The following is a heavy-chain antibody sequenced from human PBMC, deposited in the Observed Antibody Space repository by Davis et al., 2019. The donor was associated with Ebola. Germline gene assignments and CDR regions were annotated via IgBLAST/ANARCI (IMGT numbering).Heavy chain of an antibody. Sequence: ASVKVSCKASGYTFTGYYIHWVRQAPGQGLEWMGWINTNTGNPTYAQGFTGRFVFSLDTSVSTAYLQISSLKAEDTAVYYCARRNDYGDHNLDYWGQGTLVTVSS. J-gene: IGHJ4*02. CDR3: ARRNDYGDHNLDY. CDR2: INTNTGNP. D-gene: IGHD4-17*01. V-gene: IGHV7-4-1*02. CDR1: GYTFTGYY.